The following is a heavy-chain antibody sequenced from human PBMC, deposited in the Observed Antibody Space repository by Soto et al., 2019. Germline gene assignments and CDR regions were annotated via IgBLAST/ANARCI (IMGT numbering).Heavy chain of an antibody. Sequence: EVQLVEFGGGLVKPGGSLRVSCAASGFTFSTYSMNCVRQAPGKGLEWVSSISSSSSYIYYADSVKGRFTISRDNAENSLYLQMNRLRAEGTAVYYCARDYANTGTDNGMDVWGLGTTVTVSS. D-gene: IGHD5-18*01. CDR2: ISSSSSYI. CDR3: ARDYANTGTDNGMDV. J-gene: IGHJ6*02. CDR1: GFTFSTYS. V-gene: IGHV3-21*01.